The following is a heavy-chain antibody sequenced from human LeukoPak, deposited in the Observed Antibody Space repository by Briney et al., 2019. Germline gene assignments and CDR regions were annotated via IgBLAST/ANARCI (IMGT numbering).Heavy chain of an antibody. CDR1: GFTFSSYG. Sequence: GGSLRLSCAASGFTFSSYGMHWVRQAPGKGLEWLAVISYGGSNKYYADSVKGRFTISRDNSKNTLYLQMSSLRAEDTAVYYCARDGLIAVAGYSHYYYYYMDVWGKGTTVTVSS. CDR2: ISYGGSNK. V-gene: IGHV3-30*19. J-gene: IGHJ6*03. CDR3: ARDGLIAVAGYSHYYYYYMDV. D-gene: IGHD6-19*01.